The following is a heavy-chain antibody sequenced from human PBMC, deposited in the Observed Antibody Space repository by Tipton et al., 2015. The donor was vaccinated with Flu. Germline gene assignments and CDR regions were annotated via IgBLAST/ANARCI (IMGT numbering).Heavy chain of an antibody. CDR3: ARTSSAAFDI. D-gene: IGHD2-2*01. Sequence: TLSLTCTVSGGSISSSSYYWGWIRQPPGKGLEWIGSIYYSGSTYYNPSLKSRVTISVDTSKNQFSLKLSSVTAADTAVYYCARTSSAAFDIWGQGTMVTVSS. J-gene: IGHJ3*02. V-gene: IGHV4-39*07. CDR2: IYYSGST. CDR1: GGSISSSSYY.